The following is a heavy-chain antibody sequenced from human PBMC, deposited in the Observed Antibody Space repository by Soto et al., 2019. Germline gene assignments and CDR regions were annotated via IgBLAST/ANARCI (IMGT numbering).Heavy chain of an antibody. V-gene: IGHV4-59*01. J-gene: IGHJ6*02. Sequence: SETLSLTCTLPGGSISSYYWSWIRQPPGKGLEWIGYIYYSGSTNYNPSLKSRVTISVDTSKNQFSLKLSSVTAADTAVYYCARGDLGYCSGGSCYSMMYYYYGMDVWGQGTTVTVSS. D-gene: IGHD2-15*01. CDR2: IYYSGST. CDR1: GGSISSYY. CDR3: ARGDLGYCSGGSCYSMMYYYYGMDV.